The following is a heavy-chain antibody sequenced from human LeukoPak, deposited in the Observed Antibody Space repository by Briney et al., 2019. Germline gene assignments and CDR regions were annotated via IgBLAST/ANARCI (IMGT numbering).Heavy chain of an antibody. V-gene: IGHV4-61*02. D-gene: IGHD2-2*01. CDR3: ARCSNYYYYYYMDV. CDR2: IYTSGST. J-gene: IGHJ6*03. Sequence: SETLSLTCTVSGGSISSGNYYWSWIRQPAGKGLEWIGRIYTSGSTNYNPSLKSRVTMSVDTSKNQFSLKLSSVTAADTAVYYCARCSNYYYYYYMDVWGKGTTVTISS. CDR1: GGSISSGNYY.